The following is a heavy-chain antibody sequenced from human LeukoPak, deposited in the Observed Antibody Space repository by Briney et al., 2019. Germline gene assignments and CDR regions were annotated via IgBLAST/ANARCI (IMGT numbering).Heavy chain of an antibody. J-gene: IGHJ4*02. Sequence: SETLSLTCTVSGGSISSYYWSWIRQPPGKGLEWIGYIYYSGSTNYNPSLKSRVTISVDTSKNQFSPKLSSVTAADTAVYYCARRVPSYGSGSRFDYWGQGTLVTVSS. V-gene: IGHV4-59*01. CDR3: ARRVPSYGSGSRFDY. CDR2: IYYSGST. D-gene: IGHD3-10*01. CDR1: GGSISSYY.